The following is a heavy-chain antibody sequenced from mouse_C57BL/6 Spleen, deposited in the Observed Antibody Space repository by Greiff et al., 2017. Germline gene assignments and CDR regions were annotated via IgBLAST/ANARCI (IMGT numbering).Heavy chain of an antibody. Sequence: QVQLQQSGAELVKPGASVKISCKASGYAFSSYWMNWVKQRPGKGLEWIGQIYPGDGDTNYTGKFKGTATLTADKSSSTAYMHLSSLTSVDSAVYFWARESDTYLDFWGQGTTLTGSS. CDR3: ARESDTYLDF. D-gene: IGHD6-2*01. CDR2: IYPGDGDT. J-gene: IGHJ2*01. CDR1: GYAFSSYW. V-gene: IGHV1-80*01.